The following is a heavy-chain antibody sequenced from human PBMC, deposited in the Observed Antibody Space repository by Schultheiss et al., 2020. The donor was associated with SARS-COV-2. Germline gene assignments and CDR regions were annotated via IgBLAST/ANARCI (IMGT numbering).Heavy chain of an antibody. CDR2: ITPIFGTA. CDR1: GGTFSSHG. CDR3: ARDPTGTTGYFDY. J-gene: IGHJ4*02. D-gene: IGHD1-1*01. V-gene: IGHV1-69*06. Sequence: SVKVSCKASGGTFSSHGITWVRQAPGQGLEWMGGITPIFGTANYAQKFQGRVTITADKSTSTAYMELSSLRSDDTAVYYCARDPTGTTGYFDYWGQGTLVTVSS.